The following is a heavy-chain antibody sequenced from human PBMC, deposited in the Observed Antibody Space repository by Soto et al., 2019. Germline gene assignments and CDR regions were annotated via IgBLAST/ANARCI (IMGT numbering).Heavy chain of an antibody. V-gene: IGHV4-59*08. D-gene: IGHD3-10*01. Sequence: QAQLQTSGPGLVKPSETLSLTCTVSSVSINSFTNHYYSWIRQPPGKGLEWVGYISKSGFTRYNPSLSSRVTLSVDTSKNQFSLKLSSVTAADTALYFCATQGFGKLHGLVDVWGQGTTVTVSS. CDR2: ISKSGFT. J-gene: IGHJ6*02. CDR3: ATQGFGKLHGLVDV. CDR1: SVSINSFTNHY.